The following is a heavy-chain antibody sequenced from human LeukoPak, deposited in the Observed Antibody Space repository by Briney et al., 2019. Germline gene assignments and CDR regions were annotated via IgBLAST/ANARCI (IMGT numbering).Heavy chain of an antibody. CDR1: GDSISLSFYY. Sequence: SETLSLTCSVSGDSISLSFYYWGWIRQPPGKALEWIGSVYYSGTTSYNPSLKSRVTISVDMSKNHFSLRLRSVTAADTAMYYCARGTLYRGWSYYLDFWGQGTLVTVSS. CDR3: ARGTLYRGWSYYLDF. V-gene: IGHV4-39*07. CDR2: VYYSGTT. J-gene: IGHJ4*02. D-gene: IGHD6-19*01.